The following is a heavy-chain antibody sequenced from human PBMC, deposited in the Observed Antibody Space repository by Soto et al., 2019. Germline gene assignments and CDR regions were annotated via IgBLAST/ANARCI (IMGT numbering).Heavy chain of an antibody. Sequence: SETLSLTCTVSGGSVISGSYYWNWIRQPPGKGLEWIGYIYYTGSTNYNPSLKSRVTISVDKSKHQFSLKLNSVTAADTAVYYCARAVYCSDGTCYSGNWFGPWGQGTLVTVS. D-gene: IGHD2-15*01. V-gene: IGHV4-61*01. CDR2: IYYTGST. CDR1: GGSVISGSYY. CDR3: ARAVYCSDGTCYSGNWFGP. J-gene: IGHJ5*02.